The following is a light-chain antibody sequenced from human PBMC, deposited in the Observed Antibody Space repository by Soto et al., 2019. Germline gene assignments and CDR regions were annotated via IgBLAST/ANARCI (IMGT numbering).Light chain of an antibody. J-gene: IGKJ5*01. V-gene: IGKV1-39*01. CDR2: AAS. Sequence: NQMNQSPSSPSASVGDRVSITCRASQSISSYLNWYQQKPGKAPKLLIYAASSLQSGVPSRFSGSGSGTDFTLTISSLQPEDFATYYCQQSYSTPQITFGQGTRLEI. CDR1: QSISSY. CDR3: QQSYSTPQIT.